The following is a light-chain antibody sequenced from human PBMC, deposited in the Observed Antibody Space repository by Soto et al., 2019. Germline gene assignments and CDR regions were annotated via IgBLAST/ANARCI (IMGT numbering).Light chain of an antibody. CDR3: QQYGSSPWT. V-gene: IGKV3-20*01. CDR1: QSVSSSY. J-gene: IGKJ1*01. CDR2: GAS. Sequence: IAMTQSPATLSVSPGERATLSCRASQSVSSSYLAWYQQKPGQAPRLLIYGASSRATGIPDRFSGSGSGTDFTLTISRLEPEDFAVYYCQQYGSSPWTFGQGTKVDIK.